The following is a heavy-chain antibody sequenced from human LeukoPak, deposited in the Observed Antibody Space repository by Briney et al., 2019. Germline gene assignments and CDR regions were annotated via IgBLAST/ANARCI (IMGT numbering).Heavy chain of an antibody. CDR2: INPNSGGS. V-gene: IGHV1-2*02. CDR3: ARSHGYSWDFDY. Sequence: ASVKVSCKASGYTFTGYYMHWVRQAPGQGLEWMGWINPNSGGSNYAQKFQGRATMTRDTSISTAYMELSRLRSDDTAVYYCARSHGYSWDFDYWGQGTLVTVSS. D-gene: IGHD5-18*01. J-gene: IGHJ4*02. CDR1: GYTFTGYY.